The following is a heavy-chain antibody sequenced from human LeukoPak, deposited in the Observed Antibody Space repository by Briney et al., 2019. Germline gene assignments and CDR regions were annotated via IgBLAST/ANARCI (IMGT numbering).Heavy chain of an antibody. V-gene: IGHV3-48*04. CDR2: ISSSSSTI. J-gene: IGHJ4*02. D-gene: IGHD3-22*01. Sequence: GGSLRLSCAASGFTFSSYSMNWVRQAPGKGLEWVSYISSSSSTIYYADSVKGRFTTSRDNAKNSLYLQMNSLRAEDTAVYYCAKDGGPNYYDSSGYYSVFDYWGQGTLVTVSS. CDR1: GFTFSSYS. CDR3: AKDGGPNYYDSSGYYSVFDY.